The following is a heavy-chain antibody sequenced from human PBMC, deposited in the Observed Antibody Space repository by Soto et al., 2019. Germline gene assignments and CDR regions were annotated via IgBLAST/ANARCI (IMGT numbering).Heavy chain of an antibody. CDR3: AAASGGMDV. CDR2: INHSGST. J-gene: IGHJ6*02. V-gene: IGHV4-34*01. Sequence: SETLSLTCAVYGGSFSGYYWSWIRQPPGKGLEWIGEINHSGSTNYNPALKSRVTISVDTSKNQFSLKLSSVTAADTAVYYCAAASGGMDVWGQGTTVTVSS. D-gene: IGHD1-26*01. CDR1: GGSFSGYY.